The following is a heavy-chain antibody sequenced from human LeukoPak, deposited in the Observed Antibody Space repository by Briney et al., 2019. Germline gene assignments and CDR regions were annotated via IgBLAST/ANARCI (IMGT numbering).Heavy chain of an antibody. CDR2: IKQDGSEK. J-gene: IGHJ6*03. CDR1: GFTFSSYG. D-gene: IGHD6-19*01. V-gene: IGHV3-7*01. Sequence: GGSLRLSCAASGFTFSSYGMHWVRQAPGKGLQWVANIKQDGSEKNYVDSVKGRFTISRDNAKNTLYLQMNSLRAEDTAVYYWARASGWSHYYYYYMDVWGKGTTVTISS. CDR3: ARASGWSHYYYYYMDV.